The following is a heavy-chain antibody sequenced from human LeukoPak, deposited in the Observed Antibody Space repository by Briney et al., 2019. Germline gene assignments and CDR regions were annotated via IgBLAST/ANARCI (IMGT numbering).Heavy chain of an antibody. CDR3: AKSSTTVTLSYFDY. J-gene: IGHJ4*02. V-gene: IGHV3-30*02. Sequence: GRFTISRDNSKNTLYLQMNSLRAEDTAVYYCAKSSTTVTLSYFDYWGQGTLVTVSS. D-gene: IGHD4-17*01.